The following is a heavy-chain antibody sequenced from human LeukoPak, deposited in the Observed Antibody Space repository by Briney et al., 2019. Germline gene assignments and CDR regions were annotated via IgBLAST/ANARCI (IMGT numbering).Heavy chain of an antibody. V-gene: IGHV3-23*01. J-gene: IGHJ4*02. CDR2: ISGSGGST. D-gene: IGHD6-19*01. CDR3: AKNWKWLGASGY. CDR1: GFTISSYA. Sequence: PGGSLRLSCAASGFTISSYAMSWVRQAPGKGLEWVSAISGSGGSTYYADSVKGRFAISRDNSKNTLYLQMNSLRAEDTAVYYCAKNWKWLGASGYWGQGTLVTVSS.